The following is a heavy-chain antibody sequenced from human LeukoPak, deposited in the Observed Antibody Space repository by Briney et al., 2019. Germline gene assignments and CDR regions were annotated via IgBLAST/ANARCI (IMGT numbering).Heavy chain of an antibody. Sequence: GGSLRLSCAASGFTFSSYEMNRVRQAPGKGLEWVSYISSDAASIYYADSVRGRFTISRDNAKNSLFLQVYNLRDEDTAVYYCARGMNGVGGYDILIDYWGQGTLVTVSS. J-gene: IGHJ4*02. CDR1: GFTFSSYE. CDR3: ARGMNGVGGYDILIDY. D-gene: IGHD3-9*01. CDR2: ISSDAASI. V-gene: IGHV3-48*03.